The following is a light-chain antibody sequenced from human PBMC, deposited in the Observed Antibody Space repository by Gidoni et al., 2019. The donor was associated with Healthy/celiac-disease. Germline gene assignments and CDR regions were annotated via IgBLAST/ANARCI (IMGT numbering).Light chain of an antibody. V-gene: IGKV2-28*01. J-gene: IGKJ4*01. CDR3: MQALQTPLT. CDR1: QSLLHSNGYNY. CDR2: LGS. Sequence: DIVITQTPHSLPVTPGEPASISCRSSQSLLHSNGYNYLDWYLQKPWQPPQLLIYLGSNRASGVPDMFSGSGSGTDFTLKISRVEAEDVGVYYCMQALQTPLTFGGGTKVEIK.